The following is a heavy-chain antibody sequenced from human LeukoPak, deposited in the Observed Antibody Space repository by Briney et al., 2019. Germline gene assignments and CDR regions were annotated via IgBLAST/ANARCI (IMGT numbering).Heavy chain of an antibody. D-gene: IGHD3-10*01. CDR3: ARSITMVRPFDY. V-gene: IGHV1-2*02. CDR2: INPNSGGT. CDR1: GYTFTGYY. J-gene: IGHJ4*02. Sequence: ASVKVSCKASGYTFTGYYMHWVRQAPGQGLEWMGWINPNSGGTNYAQKFQGRVTMTRDTSISTAYMEPSRLRSDDTAVYYCARSITMVRPFDYWGQGTLVTVSS.